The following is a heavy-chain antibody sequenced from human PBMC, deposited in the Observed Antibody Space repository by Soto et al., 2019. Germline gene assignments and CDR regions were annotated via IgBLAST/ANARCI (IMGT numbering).Heavy chain of an antibody. D-gene: IGHD6-13*01. J-gene: IGHJ5*02. V-gene: IGHV3-53*01. CDR1: GFTVSSNY. CDR3: ARVSRRAWYSRSDNWFDP. CDR2: IYSGGST. Sequence: RLSCAASGFTVSSNYMSWVRQAPGKGLEWVSVIYSGGSTYYADSVKGRFTISRDNSKNTLYLQMNSLRAEDTAVYYCARVSRRAWYSRSDNWFDPWGQGTLVTVSS.